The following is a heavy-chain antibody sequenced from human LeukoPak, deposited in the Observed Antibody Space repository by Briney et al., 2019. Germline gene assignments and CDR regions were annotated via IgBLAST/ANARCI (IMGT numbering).Heavy chain of an antibody. Sequence: GGSLRLSCAASGFTFSSYSMNWVRQAPGKGLEWVSSISSSSSYIYYADSVKGRFTISRDNAKNSLYLQMNSLRAEDTAMYYCARDQEEWDPYDAFDIWGQGTMVTASS. J-gene: IGHJ3*02. V-gene: IGHV3-21*01. D-gene: IGHD1-26*01. CDR1: GFTFSSYS. CDR2: ISSSSSYI. CDR3: ARDQEEWDPYDAFDI.